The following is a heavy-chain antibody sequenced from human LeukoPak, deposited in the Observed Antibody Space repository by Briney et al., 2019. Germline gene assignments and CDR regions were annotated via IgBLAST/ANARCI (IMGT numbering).Heavy chain of an antibody. CDR1: GGSISSYY. CDR2: IYYSGSI. CDR3: CSGSYYFDY. J-gene: IGHJ4*02. V-gene: IGHV4-59*01. D-gene: IGHD3-10*02. Sequence: PSETLSLTCTVSGGSISSYYWSWIRQPPGKGLEWIGYIYYSGSINYNPSLKSRVTISVDTSKNQFSLKLSSVTAADTAVYYCCSGSYYFDYWGQGTLVTVSS.